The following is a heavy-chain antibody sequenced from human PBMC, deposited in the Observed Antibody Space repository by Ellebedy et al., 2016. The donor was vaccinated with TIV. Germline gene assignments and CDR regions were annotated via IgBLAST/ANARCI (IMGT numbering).Heavy chain of an antibody. V-gene: IGHV1-18*01. CDR3: ARYSGSGTYYRNGMDV. J-gene: IGHJ6*02. D-gene: IGHD3-10*01. CDR2: VSAYSGNT. CDR1: GYTFIDYG. Sequence: AASVKVSCKSSGYTFIDYGVTWVRQAPGQGLDWMGWVSAYSGNTNYAENLQGRVTMTTHTSTDTAYMELRSLRSEDTAVYFCARYSGSGTYYRNGMDVWGQGTTVTVSS.